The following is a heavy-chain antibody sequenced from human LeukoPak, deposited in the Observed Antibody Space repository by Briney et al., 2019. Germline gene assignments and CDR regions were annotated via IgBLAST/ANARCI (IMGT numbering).Heavy chain of an antibody. CDR3: ASSLGKAGAYFDY. D-gene: IGHD6-19*01. CDR1: GGSISSYY. J-gene: IGHJ4*02. V-gene: IGHV4-59*12. CDR2: IYYSGST. Sequence: PSETLSLTCTVSGGSISSYYWSWVRQPPGKGLEGIGYIYYSGSTNYNPSLKSRVTISVDTSKTQFALKLSSVTAADTAVYYCASSLGKAGAYFDYWGQGTLVTVSS.